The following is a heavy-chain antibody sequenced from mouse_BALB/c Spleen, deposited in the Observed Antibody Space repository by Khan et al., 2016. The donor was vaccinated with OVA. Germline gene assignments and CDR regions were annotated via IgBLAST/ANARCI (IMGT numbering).Heavy chain of an antibody. Sequence: VQLQQSGTELARPGASVKLSCKASGYIFIDYNINWVKQRTGQGLEWIGEISPGSGTTYYNEKFKGKATLTADKSSSTAYMHLSSLTSEDSAVYFFAREWGSWFPYWGQGTLVTVSA. CDR3: AREWGSWFPY. D-gene: IGHD1-3*01. CDR2: ISPGSGTT. J-gene: IGHJ3*01. CDR1: GYIFIDYN. V-gene: IGHV1-77*01.